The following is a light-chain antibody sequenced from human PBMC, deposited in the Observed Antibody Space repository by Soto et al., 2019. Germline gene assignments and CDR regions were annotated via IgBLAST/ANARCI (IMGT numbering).Light chain of an antibody. J-gene: IGLJ3*02. CDR1: SSNIGAGYP. V-gene: IGLV1-40*01. Sequence: QSVLTQPPSVSGAPGQRVTISCTGSSSNIGAGYPVHWYQQLPGTAPKLLVAGNRPSGVPDRFSVYKSGASASLAITGLQAEDEADYYWQSYDSSLSRRWVFGGGTKLTVL. CDR3: QSYDSSLSRRWV. CDR2: G.